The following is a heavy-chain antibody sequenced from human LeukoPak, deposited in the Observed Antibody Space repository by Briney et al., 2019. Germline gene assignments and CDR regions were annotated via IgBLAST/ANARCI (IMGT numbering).Heavy chain of an antibody. CDR2: IGGSGGST. CDR3: AKVLLWFGELPYYFDY. D-gene: IGHD3-10*01. CDR1: GFTFSSYA. V-gene: IGHV3-23*01. J-gene: IGHJ4*02. Sequence: GGSLRLSCAASGFTFSSYAMSWVRQAPGKGLEWVSAIGGSGGSTYYADSVKGRFTISRDNSKNTLYLQMNGLRAEDTAVYYCAKVLLWFGELPYYFDYWGQGTLVTVSS.